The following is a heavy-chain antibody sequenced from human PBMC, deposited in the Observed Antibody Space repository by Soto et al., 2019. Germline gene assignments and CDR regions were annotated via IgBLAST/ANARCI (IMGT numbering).Heavy chain of an antibody. D-gene: IGHD6-13*01. J-gene: IGHJ5*02. CDR2: ISSNSAYI. CDR1: VFTFRIFT. Sequence: PWGALLVSCASSVFTFRIFTMDWVRQAPGKGLEWVSTISSNSAYIYYTDALRGRFTISRDNAKNSLHLQMNSLRAEDTAVYYCTRDASRDSSARGWFDPWGPGTMVTVSS. V-gene: IGHV3-21*01. CDR3: TRDASRDSSARGWFDP.